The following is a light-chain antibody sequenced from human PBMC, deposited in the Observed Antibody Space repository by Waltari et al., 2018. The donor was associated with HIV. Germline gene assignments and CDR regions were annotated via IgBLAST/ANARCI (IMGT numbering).Light chain of an antibody. CDR2: NAN. J-gene: IGLJ3*02. CDR3: SSFERGGSLL. Sequence: QSALTQPASVSGSPGQSITISCIGTDSAIGISTLISWYHHPPDRAPTLVVFNANSRPSGIPFRFSGSKSGKTASLTISGLQAEDEGIYYCSSFERGGSLLFGGGTTVTVL. CDR1: DSAIGISTL. V-gene: IGLV2-18*02.